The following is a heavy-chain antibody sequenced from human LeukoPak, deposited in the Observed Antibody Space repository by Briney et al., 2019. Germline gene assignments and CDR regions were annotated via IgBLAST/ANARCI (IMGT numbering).Heavy chain of an antibody. J-gene: IGHJ4*02. Sequence: GGSLRLSCAAPGSTFSSYAMSWVRQAPGKGLEWVSAISGSGGSAYYADSVKGRFTISRDNSKNTLYLQMNSLRAEDTAVYYCAKEPPKDDILTGPGDRWGQGTLVTVSS. V-gene: IGHV3-23*01. D-gene: IGHD3-9*01. CDR3: AKEPPKDDILTGPGDR. CDR1: GSTFSSYA. CDR2: ISGSGGSA.